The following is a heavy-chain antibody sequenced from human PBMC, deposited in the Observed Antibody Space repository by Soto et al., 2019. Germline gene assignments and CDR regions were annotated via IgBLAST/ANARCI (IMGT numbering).Heavy chain of an antibody. J-gene: IGHJ4*02. CDR1: GFTFSSYG. D-gene: IGHD6-13*01. CDR2: ISYDGSNK. CDR3: AKSLLRRQQLVTVDY. V-gene: IGHV3-30*18. Sequence: QVQLVESVGGVVQPGRSLRLSCAASGFTFSSYGMHWVRQAPGKGLEWVAVISYDGSNKYYADSVKGRFTISRDNSKNTLYLQMNSLRAEDTAVYYCAKSLLRRQQLVTVDYWGQGTLVTVSS.